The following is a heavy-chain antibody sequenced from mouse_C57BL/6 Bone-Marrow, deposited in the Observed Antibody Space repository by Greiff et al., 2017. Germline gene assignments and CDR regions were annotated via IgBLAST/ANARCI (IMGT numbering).Heavy chain of an antibody. Sequence: VQLQQPGAELVKPGASVKMSCKASGYTFTSYWITWVKQRPGQGLEWIGDIYPGSGSTNYNEKFKSKATLTVDTSSSTAYMQLSSLTSEDSAVYYCARSYYYDGSFDVWGTGTTVTVSS. CDR1: GYTFTSYW. V-gene: IGHV1-55*01. D-gene: IGHD2-4*01. CDR2: IYPGSGST. CDR3: ARSYYYDGSFDV. J-gene: IGHJ1*03.